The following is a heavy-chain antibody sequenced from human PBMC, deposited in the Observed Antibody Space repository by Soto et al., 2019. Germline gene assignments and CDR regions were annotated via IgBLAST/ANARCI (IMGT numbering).Heavy chain of an antibody. CDR2: IDLYSATI. D-gene: IGHD2-15*01. J-gene: IGHJ4*02. Sequence: EVQLVESGGGLVQPGGSLRLSCAASGFPFSDYNMIWVRQAPGKGLEWVSYIDLYSATIYYADSVKGRFTISRDNAKNSLYLQMNRLRDEDTAVYYCARDGVAEIDYWGQGTLVTVSS. V-gene: IGHV3-48*02. CDR1: GFPFSDYN. CDR3: ARDGVAEIDY.